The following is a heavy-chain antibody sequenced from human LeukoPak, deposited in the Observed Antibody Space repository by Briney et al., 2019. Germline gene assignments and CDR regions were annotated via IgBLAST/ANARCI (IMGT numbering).Heavy chain of an antibody. Sequence: KSSETLSLTCIVAGGSISSSSYYWAWIRQSRAKGLEWIGTFSSGGSAYYNPSLTSPVSISKDTSDNQFSLRPYSVTAADTAVYYCARKQTGTMYDVWGQGTQVTVSS. D-gene: IGHD1-7*01. V-gene: IGHV4-39*07. CDR2: FSSGGSA. CDR1: GGSISSSSYY. CDR3: ARKQTGTMYDV. J-gene: IGHJ4*02.